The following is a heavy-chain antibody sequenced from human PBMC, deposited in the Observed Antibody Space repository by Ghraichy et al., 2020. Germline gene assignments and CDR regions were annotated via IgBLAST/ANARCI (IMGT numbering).Heavy chain of an antibody. D-gene: IGHD4-17*01. J-gene: IGHJ4*02. CDR2: IYYSGST. CDR1: GGSVSSGSYY. Sequence: SQTLSLTCTVSGGSVSSGSYYWSWIRQPPGKGLEWIGYIYYSGSTNYNPSLKSRVTISVDTSKNQFSLKLSSVTAADTAVYYCARDSGYPLYGDYPHWGQGTLVTVSS. CDR3: ARDSGYPLYGDYPH. V-gene: IGHV4-61*01.